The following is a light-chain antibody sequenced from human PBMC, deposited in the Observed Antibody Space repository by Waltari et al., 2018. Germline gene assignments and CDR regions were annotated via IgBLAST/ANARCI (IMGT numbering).Light chain of an antibody. CDR2: AAS. CDR3: QQSFTAPMYT. V-gene: IGKV1-39*01. J-gene: IGKJ2*01. CDR1: QNFNTN. Sequence: DIQMTQSPSYLAASVGERVRLTCRASQNFNTNLNWYQQKPGKAPKVLIYAASTLKSGVPSRFSGSGSGTDFTLTISSLQPEDFAVYYCQQSFTAPMYTFGQGTKLEV.